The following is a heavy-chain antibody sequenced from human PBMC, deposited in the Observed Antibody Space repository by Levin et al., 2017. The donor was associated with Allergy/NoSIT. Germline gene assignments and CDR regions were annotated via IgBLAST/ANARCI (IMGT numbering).Heavy chain of an antibody. CDR3: ARADGETVAGIRAFYFDY. CDR1: GFTFSNYW. CDR2: IRQNEI. Sequence: HSGGSLRLSCAASGFTFSNYWMSWVRQAPGKGLEWVANIRQNEIYYVDSVKGRFTVSRDNAENSLYLQMNSLRAEDTAVYYCARADGETVAGIRAFYFDYWGQGALVTVSS. J-gene: IGHJ4*02. D-gene: IGHD1-14*01. V-gene: IGHV3-7*01.